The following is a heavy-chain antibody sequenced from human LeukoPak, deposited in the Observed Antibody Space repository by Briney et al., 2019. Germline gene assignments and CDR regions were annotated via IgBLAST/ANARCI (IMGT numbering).Heavy chain of an antibody. Sequence: SETLSLTCTVSGYSISSGYYWGWIRQPPGKGLEWIGSIYHSGGTYYNPSLKSRVTISVDTSKNQFSLKLSFVTAADTAVYYCAKGQWLPTNWFDPWGQGTLVTVSS. CDR1: GYSISSGYY. V-gene: IGHV4-38-2*02. CDR2: IYHSGGT. CDR3: AKGQWLPTNWFDP. D-gene: IGHD6-19*01. J-gene: IGHJ5*02.